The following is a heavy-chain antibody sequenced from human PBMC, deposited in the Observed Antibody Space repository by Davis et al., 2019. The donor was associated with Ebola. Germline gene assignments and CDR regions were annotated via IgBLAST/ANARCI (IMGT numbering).Heavy chain of an antibody. CDR2: TSSGGSTT. V-gene: IGHV3-23*01. CDR1: GFTVSSNY. Sequence: GESLKIPCAASGFTVSSNYMTRVRQAPGRGLEWVSTTSSGGSTTYYADSVKGRFTISRDNSKNTLYLQMNSLRVDDTAVYYCAKARSSWTPFDYWGQGTLVTVSS. CDR3: AKARSSWTPFDY. D-gene: IGHD6-13*01. J-gene: IGHJ4*02.